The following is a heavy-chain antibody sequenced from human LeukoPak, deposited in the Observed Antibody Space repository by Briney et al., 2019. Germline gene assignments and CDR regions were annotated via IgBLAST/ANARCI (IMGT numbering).Heavy chain of an antibody. V-gene: IGHV4-59*01. J-gene: IGHJ4*02. D-gene: IGHD1-26*01. Sequence: SETLSLTCTVSGDSITIFYWSWIRQPPEKGLEWIGSVYYSGITNYNPSLKSRVTMSVDTSKKQFSLDLNSVTAADKAVYYCASTGSGSTDFWGQGTLVTVSS. CDR1: GDSITIFY. CDR2: VYYSGIT. CDR3: ASTGSGSTDF.